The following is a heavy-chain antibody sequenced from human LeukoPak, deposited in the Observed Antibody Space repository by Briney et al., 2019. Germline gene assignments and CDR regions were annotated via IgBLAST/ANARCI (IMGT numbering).Heavy chain of an antibody. CDR2: INPNSGGT. V-gene: IGHV1-2*02. CDR3: ARVDDSSGYYSGAFDI. Sequence: ASVKVSCKASGYTFTGYYMHWVRQAPGQGLEWMGWINPNSGGTNYAQKFQGRVTMTRDTSISTAYMELSRLRSDDTAVYYCARVDDSSGYYSGAFDIWGQGTTVTVSS. J-gene: IGHJ3*02. CDR1: GYTFTGYY. D-gene: IGHD3-22*01.